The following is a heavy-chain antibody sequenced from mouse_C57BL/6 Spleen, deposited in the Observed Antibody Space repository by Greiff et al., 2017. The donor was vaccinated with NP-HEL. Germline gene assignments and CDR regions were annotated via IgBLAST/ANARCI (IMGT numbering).Heavy chain of an antibody. J-gene: IGHJ2*01. V-gene: IGHV1-15*01. Sequence: QVQLKQSGAELVRPGASVTLSCKASGYTFTDYEMHWVKQTPVHGLEWIGAIDPETGGTSYNQKFKGKAILTADKSSSTAYMELRSLTSEDSAGYYCTRERDYGDYWGQGTTLTVSS. CDR3: TRERDYGDY. CDR2: IDPETGGT. CDR1: GYTFTDYE.